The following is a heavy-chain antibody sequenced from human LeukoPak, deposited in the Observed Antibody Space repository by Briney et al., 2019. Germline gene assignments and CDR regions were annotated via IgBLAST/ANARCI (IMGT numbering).Heavy chain of an antibody. CDR1: GGSISSGSYY. J-gene: IGHJ6*03. V-gene: IGHV4-61*02. CDR2: IHTTGST. CDR3: ARDRYYYDSSGYIRMDV. Sequence: SQTLSLTSTASGGSISSGSYYWSWIRQPAGKGLEWIGRIHTTGSTNYNPSLKSRVTMSVDTSKNQFSLKLSSVTAADTAVYYCARDRYYYDSSGYIRMDVWGKGTTVTISS. D-gene: IGHD3-22*01.